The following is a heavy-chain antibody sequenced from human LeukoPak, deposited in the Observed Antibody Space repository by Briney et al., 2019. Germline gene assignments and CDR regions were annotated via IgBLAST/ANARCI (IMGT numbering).Heavy chain of an antibody. V-gene: IGHV1-18*01. Sequence: ASVKVSCKASSYTFTSYGISWVRQAPGQGLEWMGWISAYNGNTNYAQKLQGRVTMTTDTSTSTAYMELRSLRSDDTAVYYCARDRVTTVTTHFDYWGQGTLVTVSS. CDR3: ARDRVTTVTTHFDY. CDR1: SYTFTSYG. D-gene: IGHD4-17*01. CDR2: ISAYNGNT. J-gene: IGHJ4*02.